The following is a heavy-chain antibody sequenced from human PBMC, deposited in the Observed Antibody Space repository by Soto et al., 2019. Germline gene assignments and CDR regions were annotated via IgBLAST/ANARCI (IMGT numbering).Heavy chain of an antibody. Sequence: QVQLQQWGAGLLKPSETLSLTCAVYGGSFSGYYWSWIRQPPGKGLEWIGEINHSGSTNYNPSLKSRVTISVDTSKNQFSLKLSSVTAADTAVYYCARVTGRYYYGMDGWCQGTTVTVSS. V-gene: IGHV4-34*01. CDR2: INHSGST. J-gene: IGHJ6*02. CDR3: ARVTGRYYYGMDG. CDR1: GGSFSGYY.